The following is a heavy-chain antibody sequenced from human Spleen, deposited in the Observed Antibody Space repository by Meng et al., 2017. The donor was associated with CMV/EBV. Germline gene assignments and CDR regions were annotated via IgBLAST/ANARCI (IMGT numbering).Heavy chain of an antibody. CDR2: IYYSGST. J-gene: IGHJ4*02. Sequence: SETLSLTCTVSGGSISTSSYYWGWIRQPPGKGLEWIGSIYYSGSTYYNPSLKSRVTISVDTSKKQFSLKLSSVTAADTAVYYCARDIAGSTSCYDYWGQGTLVTVSS. CDR1: GGSISTSSYY. D-gene: IGHD2-2*01. V-gene: IGHV4-39*07. CDR3: ARDIAGSTSCYDY.